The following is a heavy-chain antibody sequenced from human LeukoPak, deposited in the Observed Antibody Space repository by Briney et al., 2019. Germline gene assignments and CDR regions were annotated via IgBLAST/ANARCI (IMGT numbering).Heavy chain of an antibody. Sequence: KSSETLSLTCAVYGGSFSGYYWSWIRQPPGKGLEWIGEINHSGSTNYNPSLKSRVTISVDTSKNQFSLKLSSVTAADTAVYYCARGRVDYGGLPGRNFDHWGQGTLVTVSS. CDR1: GGSFSGYY. CDR2: INHSGST. J-gene: IGHJ4*02. D-gene: IGHD4-17*01. V-gene: IGHV4-34*01. CDR3: ARGRVDYGGLPGRNFDH.